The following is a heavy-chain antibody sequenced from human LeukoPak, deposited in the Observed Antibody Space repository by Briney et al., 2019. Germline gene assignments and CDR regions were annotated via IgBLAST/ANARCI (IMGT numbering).Heavy chain of an antibody. CDR3: ARLDGYFDWLLTIDY. D-gene: IGHD3-9*01. CDR1: GESFSAYY. CDR2: INHSGST. V-gene: IGHV4-34*01. Sequence: SETLSLTCAVYGESFSAYYWSWIRQPPGKGLEWIGEINHSGSTNYNPSLKSRATISVDTSKNQFSLKLSSVTAADTAVYYCARLDGYFDWLLTIDYWGQGTLVTVSS. J-gene: IGHJ4*02.